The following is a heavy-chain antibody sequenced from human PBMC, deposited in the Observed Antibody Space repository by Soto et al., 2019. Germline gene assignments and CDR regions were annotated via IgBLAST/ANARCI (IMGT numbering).Heavy chain of an antibody. CDR2: ISPDGSNA. CDR1: GSTFSSYD. J-gene: IGHJ3*02. Sequence: QVQLVESGGGVVQPGRSLRLSCAASGSTFSSYDIHWVSQDPGKGLEWVAHISPDGSNAYYADSVRGRFTISRDNAKNTVYLQMNSLRAEDTAVYYCVRGPSHGAFGIWGQGTMVTVSS. CDR3: VRGPSHGAFGI. V-gene: IGHV3-30-3*01.